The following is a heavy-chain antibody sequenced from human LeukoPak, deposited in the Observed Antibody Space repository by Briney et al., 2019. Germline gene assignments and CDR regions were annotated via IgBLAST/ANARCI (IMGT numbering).Heavy chain of an antibody. CDR3: ARRISWYYYYMDV. V-gene: IGHV4-39*01. CDR1: GGSISSSSYY. CDR2: IYYSGST. J-gene: IGHJ6*03. D-gene: IGHD2-15*01. Sequence: PSETLSLTCTVSGGSISSSSYYWGWIRQPPGKGLEWIGSIYYSGSTYYNPSLKSRVTISVDTPKNQFSLKLSSVTAADTAVYYCARRISWYYYYMDVWGKGTTVTVSS.